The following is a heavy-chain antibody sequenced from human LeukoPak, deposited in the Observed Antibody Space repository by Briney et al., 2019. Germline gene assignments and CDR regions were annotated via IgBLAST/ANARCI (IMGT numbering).Heavy chain of an antibody. V-gene: IGHV3-7*01. CDR3: ARAGDYYFHY. CDR2: INQDGSQK. Sequence: GGSLRLSCTASGFTFSKYWMSWVRQAPGKGLEWVAFINQDGSQKYYVDSVKGRFSLSRDNAKNSLYLQMNSLRAEDTAIYYCARAGDYYFHYWGQGTLVTVSS. D-gene: IGHD4-17*01. CDR1: GFTFSKYW. J-gene: IGHJ4*02.